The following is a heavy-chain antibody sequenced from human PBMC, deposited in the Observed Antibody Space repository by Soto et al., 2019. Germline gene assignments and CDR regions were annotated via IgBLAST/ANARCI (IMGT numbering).Heavy chain of an antibody. J-gene: IGHJ6*02. D-gene: IGHD3-3*01. Sequence: SVKVSCKASGGPYNSFAISWVRQAPGQGLEWIGGIIPVFGTATYAQKFKGRVTITAEESTSTAYMELSSLTSEDTAVYYCARMSVKDTDYDFWSGYRNYYYYYGMDVWGQGTTVTVSS. CDR3: ARMSVKDTDYDFWSGYRNYYYYYGMDV. V-gene: IGHV1-69*13. CDR1: GGPYNSFA. CDR2: IIPVFGTA.